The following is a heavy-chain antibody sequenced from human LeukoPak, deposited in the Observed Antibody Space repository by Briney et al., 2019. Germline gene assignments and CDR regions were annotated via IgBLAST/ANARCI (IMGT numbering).Heavy chain of an antibody. V-gene: IGHV3-23*01. J-gene: IGHJ4*02. D-gene: IGHD3-10*01. CDR3: AKVRVEWVPYYVDY. CDR2: ISGSGGTT. Sequence: GGSLTLSCAASGFTFSSYAMTWVRQAPGKGLEWVSGISGSGGTTYYADFVKGRFTISRDNSNNTLYVQMNRLRAGDTAVYYCAKVRVEWVPYYVDYWGQETLVTVSS. CDR1: GFTFSSYA.